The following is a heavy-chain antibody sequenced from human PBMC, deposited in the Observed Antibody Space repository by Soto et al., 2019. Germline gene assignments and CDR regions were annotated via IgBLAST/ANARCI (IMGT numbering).Heavy chain of an antibody. Sequence: GGSLRLSCTGSGFTFGDYALSWFRQAPGKGLEWVGFIRSKTYGGTSDYAASVKDRFTISRDDSKNFAYLQMNSLKTEDTAVYYCVRLLGSGWPFDYWGQGTLVTVSS. D-gene: IGHD6-19*01. V-gene: IGHV3-49*03. CDR3: VRLLGSGWPFDY. CDR1: GFTFGDYA. J-gene: IGHJ4*02. CDR2: IRSKTYGGTS.